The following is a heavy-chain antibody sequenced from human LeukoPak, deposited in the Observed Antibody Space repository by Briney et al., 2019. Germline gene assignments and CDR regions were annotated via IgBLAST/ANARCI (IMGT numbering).Heavy chain of an antibody. Sequence: GGSLRLSCAASGFTFSSYGMHWVRQAPGKGLEWVAFIRYDGSNKYYADSVKGRFTISRDNSKNTLYLQMNSLRAEDTAVYYCPIAVAGPFDYWGQGTLVTVSS. J-gene: IGHJ4*02. CDR3: PIAVAGPFDY. V-gene: IGHV3-30*02. D-gene: IGHD6-19*01. CDR1: GFTFSSYG. CDR2: IRYDGSNK.